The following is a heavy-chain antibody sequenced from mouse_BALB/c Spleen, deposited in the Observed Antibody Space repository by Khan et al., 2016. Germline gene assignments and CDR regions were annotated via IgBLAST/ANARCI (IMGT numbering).Heavy chain of an antibody. J-gene: IGHJ4*01. Sequence: EVQLQESGPGLVKPSQSLSLTCTVTGYSITSDYAWNWIRQFPGNKLEWMGYISYSGSTSYNPSLKSRLSITRDTSKNQFFLQLNSVTTEDTATSYCSIFYYGNYDAMDYWGQGTSVPVSS. CDR3: SIFYYGNYDAMDY. CDR1: GYSITSDYA. CDR2: ISYSGST. V-gene: IGHV3-2*02. D-gene: IGHD2-1*01.